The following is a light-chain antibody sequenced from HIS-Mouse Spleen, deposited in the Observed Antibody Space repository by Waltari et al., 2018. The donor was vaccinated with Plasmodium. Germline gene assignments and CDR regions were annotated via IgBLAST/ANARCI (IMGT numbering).Light chain of an antibody. Sequence: SCDLTQPPSVSVSPAQTARITCPGDALPRKYAYWYQQKSGQAPVLVIYEDSKRPSGIPERCSGSSSGTMATLTISGAQVEDEADYYCYSTDSSGNHRVFGGGTKLTVL. J-gene: IGLJ3*02. CDR1: ALPRKY. CDR2: EDS. V-gene: IGLV3-10*01. CDR3: YSTDSSGNHRV.